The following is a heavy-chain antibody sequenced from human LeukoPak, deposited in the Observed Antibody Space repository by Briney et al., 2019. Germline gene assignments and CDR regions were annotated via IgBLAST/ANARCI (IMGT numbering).Heavy chain of an antibody. CDR1: GGTFSSYA. Sequence: SVKVSGKASGGTFSSYAISWVRQAPGQGLEWMGGIIPIFGTANYAQKFQGRVTITADESTSTAYMELSSLRSEDTAVYYCAREGGSGSYVDYWGQGTLVTVSS. CDR2: IIPIFGTA. V-gene: IGHV1-69*13. D-gene: IGHD3-10*01. J-gene: IGHJ4*02. CDR3: AREGGSGSYVDY.